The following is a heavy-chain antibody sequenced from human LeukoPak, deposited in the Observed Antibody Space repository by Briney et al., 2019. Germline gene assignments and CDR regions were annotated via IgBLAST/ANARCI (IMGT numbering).Heavy chain of an antibody. V-gene: IGHV4-61*01. J-gene: IGHJ5*02. CDR1: GGSVSSGSYY. D-gene: IGHD2-21*02. CDR3: ARIVVTAIRTIDP. Sequence: SETLSLTCTVSGGSVSSGSYYWSWIRQPPGKGLEWIGYIYYSGSTNYNPSLGSRVTISVDTSKNQFSLKLSSVTAADTAVYYCARIVVTAIRTIDPWGQGTLVTASS. CDR2: IYYSGST.